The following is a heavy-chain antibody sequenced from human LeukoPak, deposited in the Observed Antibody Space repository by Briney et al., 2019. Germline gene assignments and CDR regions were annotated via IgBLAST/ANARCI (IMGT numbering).Heavy chain of an antibody. Sequence: PSETLSLTCAVYGGSFSGYYWSWIRQPPKKGLEWIGEINHSGSTNYNPSLKSRVTISVDTSKNQFSLKVRSVTAADTAVYYCARRNRWELLDFWGQGTLVTVSS. CDR2: INHSGST. J-gene: IGHJ4*02. CDR3: ARRNRWELLDF. CDR1: GGSFSGYY. V-gene: IGHV4-34*01. D-gene: IGHD1-26*01.